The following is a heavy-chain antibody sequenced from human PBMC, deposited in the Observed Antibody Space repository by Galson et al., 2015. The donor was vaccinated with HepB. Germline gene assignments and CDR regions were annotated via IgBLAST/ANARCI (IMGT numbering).Heavy chain of an antibody. CDR2: ITAGGRT. CDR3: AKGTERRLTTMTSHNYFDH. CDR1: GFAVGTHS. Sequence: SLRLSCAASGFAVGTHSMTWVRQAPGKGLQWVSTITAGGRTTYAESVTGRFTVSRDNSNNRVYLQMNSLRVADTAVYYCAKGTERRLTTMTSHNYFDHWGRGALVTVSS. V-gene: IGHV3-23*01. D-gene: IGHD2-2*01. J-gene: IGHJ4*02.